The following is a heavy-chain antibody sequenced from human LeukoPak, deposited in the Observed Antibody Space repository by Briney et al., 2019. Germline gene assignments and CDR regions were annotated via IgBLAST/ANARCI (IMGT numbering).Heavy chain of an antibody. CDR2: ISAYNGNT. V-gene: IGHV1-18*01. J-gene: IGHJ4*02. CDR3: ASLVFGELSTPYYFDY. D-gene: IGHD3-10*01. CDR1: GYTFTSYG. Sequence: GASVKVSCKASGYTFTSYGISWVRQAPGQGLEWMGWISAYNGNTNYAQKLQGRVTMTTDTSTSTAYMELRSLRSDDTAVYYCASLVFGELSTPYYFDYWGQGTLVTVSS.